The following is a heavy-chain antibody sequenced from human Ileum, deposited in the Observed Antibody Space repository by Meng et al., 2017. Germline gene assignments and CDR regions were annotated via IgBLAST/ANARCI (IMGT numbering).Heavy chain of an antibody. V-gene: IGHV4-30-4*01. CDR2: IYYSGST. CDR3: ARDRDSSGYYPY. D-gene: IGHD3-22*01. J-gene: IGHJ4*02. CDR1: GGSIGSGDYY. Sequence: QVQLQESGPGLVKPSQTLSLTRTVSGGSIGSGDYYWSWIRQPPGKGLEWIGYIYYSGSTYYNPSLKSRLTISVDTSKNQFSLKLSSVTAADTAVYYCARDRDSSGYYPYWGQGTLVTVSS.